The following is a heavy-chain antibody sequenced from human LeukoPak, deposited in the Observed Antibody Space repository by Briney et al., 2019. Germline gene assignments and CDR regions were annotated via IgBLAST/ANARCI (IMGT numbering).Heavy chain of an antibody. D-gene: IGHD2-2*01. CDR1: GFTFSSYS. CDR2: ISSNGDNT. J-gene: IGHJ4*01. CDR3: AREVDRVFDY. V-gene: IGHV3-64*02. Sequence: GGSLRLSCAASGFTFSSYSMHWLRQAPGKGLAYVSAISSNGDNTYYAGSVKGRFTISRDNSKNTLYLQMGSLRVEDMGVYYCAREVDRVFDYWGHGNLVTVSS.